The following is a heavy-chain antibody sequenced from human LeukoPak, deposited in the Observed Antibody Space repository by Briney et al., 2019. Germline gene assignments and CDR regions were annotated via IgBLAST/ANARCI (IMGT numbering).Heavy chain of an antibody. CDR2: INAGNGNT. CDR3: ARGLIVATMDY. D-gene: IGHD5-12*01. Sequence: ASVKVSCKASGYTFTSYAMHWVRQAPGQRLEWMGWINAGNGNTEYSQKFQGRVTITRDTSASTAYMELSSLRSEDTAVYYCARGLIVATMDYWGQGTLVTVSS. V-gene: IGHV1-3*01. CDR1: GYTFTSYA. J-gene: IGHJ4*02.